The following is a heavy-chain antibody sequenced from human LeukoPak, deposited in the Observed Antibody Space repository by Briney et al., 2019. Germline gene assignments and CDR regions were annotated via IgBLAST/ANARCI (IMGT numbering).Heavy chain of an antibody. J-gene: IGHJ6*02. V-gene: IGHV1-2*02. CDR1: GYTFTGYY. CDR2: IDPNSGGT. CDR3: ARGNSGYYKGYYYYYGMDV. D-gene: IGHD3-3*01. Sequence: GASVKVSCKASGYTFTGYYMNWVRQAPGQGLEWMGWIDPNSGGTNYAQKFQGRVTMTRDTSISTAYMGLSRLRSDDTAVYYCARGNSGYYKGYYYYYGMDVWGQGTTVTVSS.